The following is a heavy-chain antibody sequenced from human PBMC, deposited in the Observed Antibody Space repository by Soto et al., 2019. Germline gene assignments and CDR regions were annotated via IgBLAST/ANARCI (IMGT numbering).Heavy chain of an antibody. CDR2: IYYSGST. J-gene: IGHJ6*03. Sequence: SETLSLTCTVSGGSISSSSYYWGWIRQPPGKGLEWIGSIYYSGSTYYNPSLKSRVTISVDKSKNQFSLKLSSVTAADTAVYYCARHNIHSSGWYGGLYYYYYMDVWGKGTTVTVSS. D-gene: IGHD6-19*01. CDR1: GGSISSSSYY. V-gene: IGHV4-39*01. CDR3: ARHNIHSSGWYGGLYYYYYMDV.